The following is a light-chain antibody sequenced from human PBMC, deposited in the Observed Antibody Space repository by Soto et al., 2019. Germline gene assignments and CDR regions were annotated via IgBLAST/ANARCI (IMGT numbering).Light chain of an antibody. V-gene: IGKV1-5*03. CDR2: KAS. CDR1: QGISRW. J-gene: IGKJ1*01. CDR3: QQYHSYLWR. Sequence: DIQRSQSPSTLSASVGARVTITCRASQGISRWLAWYRQKPGKAPKLLIYKASSVESGVPSRFSGSGSGTEFNLTINSLQPDDFSTYSWQQYHSYLWRCGQGTKVDI.